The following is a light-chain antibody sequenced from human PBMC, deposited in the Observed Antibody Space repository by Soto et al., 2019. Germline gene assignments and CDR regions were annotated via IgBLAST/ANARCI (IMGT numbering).Light chain of an antibody. CDR3: QHRSDWPT. CDR1: QSVSSY. Sequence: EIVLTQSPATLSLSPGERATLSCRASQSVSSYLGWYQQKPGQAPRLLIYDASNRATGIPARFSGSGSGTDFTLTISSLEPEDLAVYYCQHRSDWPTFGPGTKVDIK. CDR2: DAS. V-gene: IGKV3-11*01. J-gene: IGKJ3*01.